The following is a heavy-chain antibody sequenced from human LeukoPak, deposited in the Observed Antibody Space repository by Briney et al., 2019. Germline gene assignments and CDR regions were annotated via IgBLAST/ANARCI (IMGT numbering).Heavy chain of an antibody. CDR3: ARAGTSRYDFWSGYSDYYYYYMDV. J-gene: IGHJ6*03. Sequence: SETLSLNCTVSGGSIRSYYWSWIRQPPGTGVEWIGYIYYSGSTNYNPSPKSRVTISVDTSKNQFSLKLSSVTAADTAVYYRARAGTSRYDFWSGYSDYYYYYMDVWGKGTTVTVSS. V-gene: IGHV4-59*01. CDR2: IYYSGST. CDR1: GGSIRSYY. D-gene: IGHD3-3*01.